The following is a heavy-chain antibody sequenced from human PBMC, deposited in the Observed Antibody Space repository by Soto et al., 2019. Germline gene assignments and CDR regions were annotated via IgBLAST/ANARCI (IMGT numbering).Heavy chain of an antibody. J-gene: IGHJ4*02. CDR3: AREKVTSGYPD. Sequence: QVQLVQSGAEVKKPWASVKVSCKASGYSFTSYVINWVRQATGQGLEWMGWMNPNSGNTAYAQKFQGRITMTRNTSISTAYMELSSLRSEDTAVYYCAREKVTSGYPDWGQGTLVTVSS. CDR2: MNPNSGNT. D-gene: IGHD3-22*01. CDR1: GYSFTSYV. V-gene: IGHV1-8*01.